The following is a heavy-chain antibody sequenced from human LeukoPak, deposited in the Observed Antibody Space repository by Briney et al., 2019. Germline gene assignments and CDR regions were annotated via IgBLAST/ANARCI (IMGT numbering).Heavy chain of an antibody. CDR1: GFTVSNNY. J-gene: IGHJ3*02. D-gene: IGHD2-8*01. V-gene: IGHV3-53*01. CDR3: ARARVGCTNYAFDI. CDR2: IYSGGST. Sequence: GGSLRLSCAASGFTVSNNYVSWVRQAPGKGLEWVSVIYSGGSTYYADSVKGRFTISRDNSKNTLHLQMNSLRAEDTAVYYCARARVGCTNYAFDIWGQGTTVTVSS.